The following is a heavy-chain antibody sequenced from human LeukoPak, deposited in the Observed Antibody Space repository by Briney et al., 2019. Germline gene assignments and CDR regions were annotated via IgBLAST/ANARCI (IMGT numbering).Heavy chain of an antibody. V-gene: IGHV3-64*01. Sequence: PGGSLRLSCAASGFTFSSYAMHWVRQAPGKGLEYVSAISSNGGSTYYANSLKGRFTISRDNSKNTLYLQMGSLIAEDMAVYYCARSGYADYYGMDVWGQGTTVTVSS. D-gene: IGHD2-15*01. CDR1: GFTFSSYA. CDR2: ISSNGGST. J-gene: IGHJ6*02. CDR3: ARSGYADYYGMDV.